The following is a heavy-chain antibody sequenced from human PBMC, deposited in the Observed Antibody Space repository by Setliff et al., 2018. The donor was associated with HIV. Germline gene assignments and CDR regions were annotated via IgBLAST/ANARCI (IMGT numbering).Heavy chain of an antibody. CDR1: GFTFSSYA. D-gene: IGHD3-16*01. J-gene: IGHJ4*02. Sequence: GGSLRLFCAASGFTFSSYAMSWVRQAPGKGLEWVSAISGSGANTYYADSGKGRFTISRDNSKNTLYLQMNSLRAEDTAVYYWVGGGRAGEDYWGQGTQVTVSS. V-gene: IGHV3-23*01. CDR3: VGGGRAGEDY. CDR2: ISGSGANT.